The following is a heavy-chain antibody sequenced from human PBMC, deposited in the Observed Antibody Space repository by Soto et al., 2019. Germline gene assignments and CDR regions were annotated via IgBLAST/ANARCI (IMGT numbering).Heavy chain of an antibody. CDR3: AAQYCSGGSCYSADY. D-gene: IGHD2-15*01. J-gene: IGHJ4*02. CDR1: GYTFTSYG. Sequence: ASVKVSCKASGYTFTSYGISWVRQAPGQGLEWMGWISAYNGKTNYAQKLQGRVTITRDTSASTAYMELSSLRSEDTAVYYCAAQYCSGGSCYSADYWGQGTLVTVSS. V-gene: IGHV1-18*01. CDR2: ISAYNGKT.